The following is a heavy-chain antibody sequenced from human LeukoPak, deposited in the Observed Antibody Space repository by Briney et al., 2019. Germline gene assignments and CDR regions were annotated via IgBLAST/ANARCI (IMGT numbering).Heavy chain of an antibody. CDR2: IWYDGSNK. V-gene: IGHV3-33*01. Sequence: SGGSLRLSCAASGFTFSTYGMHWVRQAPGKGLEWVAVIWYDGSNKYYADSVKGRFTISRDNSKNTPYLQMNSLRAEDTAVYYCASQYCSSTRCYVRQQLVLGHYWGQGTLVTVSS. J-gene: IGHJ4*02. D-gene: IGHD2-2*01. CDR1: GFTFSTYG. CDR3: ASQYCSSTRCYVRQQLVLGHY.